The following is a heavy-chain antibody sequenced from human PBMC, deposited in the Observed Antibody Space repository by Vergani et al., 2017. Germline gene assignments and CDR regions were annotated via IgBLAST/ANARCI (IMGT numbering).Heavy chain of an antibody. CDR3: TRSLLYCISAGCFPLQFDY. V-gene: IGHV3-20*04. Sequence: EVQLVESGGGRVRPGGSLRLSCEVSGFKFDDYGVSWVRQAPGKGLEWVSAINANGAATGYADSVKGRFTISRDNAVNSLYLQMNSLRVEDTAFYYCTRSLLYCISAGCFPLQFDYWGQGTLVTVSS. CDR1: GFKFDDYG. CDR2: INANGAAT. J-gene: IGHJ4*02. D-gene: IGHD2-2*01.